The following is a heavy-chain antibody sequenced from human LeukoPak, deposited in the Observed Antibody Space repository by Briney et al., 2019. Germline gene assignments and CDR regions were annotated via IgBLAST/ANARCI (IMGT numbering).Heavy chain of an antibody. Sequence: SETLSLTCAVYGGSFSGYYWSWIRQPPGKGLEWIGEINHSGSTNYNPSPTSRGTISVDASNTQYSLKLSSVTAADTAVYYCAAPLGVGYYYYYYGMDVWGQGTTVTVSS. CDR3: AAPLGVGYYYYYYGMDV. J-gene: IGHJ6*02. D-gene: IGHD3-16*01. CDR2: INHSGST. V-gene: IGHV4-34*01. CDR1: GGSFSGYY.